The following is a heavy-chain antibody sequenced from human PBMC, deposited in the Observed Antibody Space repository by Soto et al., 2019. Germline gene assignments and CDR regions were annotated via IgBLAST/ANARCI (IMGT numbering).Heavy chain of an antibody. CDR2: ISGSGGST. CDR3: AKIYCSSTSCYKGYYYYYGMDV. CDR1: GFTFSSYA. V-gene: IGHV3-23*01. D-gene: IGHD2-2*02. J-gene: IGHJ6*02. Sequence: PGGSLRLSCAASGFTFSSYAMSWVRQAPGKGLEWVSAISGSGGSTYYADSVKGRFTISRDNSKNTLYLQMNSLRAEDTAVYYCAKIYCSSTSCYKGYYYYYGMDVRGQGTTVTVSS.